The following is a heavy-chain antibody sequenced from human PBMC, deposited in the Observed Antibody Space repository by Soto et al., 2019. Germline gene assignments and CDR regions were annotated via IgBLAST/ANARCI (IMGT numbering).Heavy chain of an antibody. J-gene: IGHJ4*02. CDR3: ARKATVTTCFDY. Sequence: QVQLQESGPGLVKPSQTLSLTCTVSGGSISSGGYYWSWIRQHPGKGLEWIGYIYYSGSTYYNPSVKRRLTISVDTSKNQFSLKLSSVTAADTAVYYCARKATVTTCFDYWGQGTLVTVSS. D-gene: IGHD4-17*01. CDR1: GGSISSGGYY. CDR2: IYYSGST. V-gene: IGHV4-31*03.